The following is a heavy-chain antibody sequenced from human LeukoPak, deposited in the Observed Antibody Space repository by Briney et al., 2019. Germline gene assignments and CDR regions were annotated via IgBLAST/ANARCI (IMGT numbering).Heavy chain of an antibody. J-gene: IGHJ4*02. Sequence: GGSLRLSCAASGFTFSSFAMSWVRQAPGKGLEWVSSISSSSSYIYYADSVKGRFTISRDNAKNSLHLQMNSLRAEDTAVYYCARDKRVGASDYWGQGTLVTVSS. CDR1: GFTFSSFA. CDR3: ARDKRVGASDY. D-gene: IGHD1-26*01. V-gene: IGHV3-21*01. CDR2: ISSSSSYI.